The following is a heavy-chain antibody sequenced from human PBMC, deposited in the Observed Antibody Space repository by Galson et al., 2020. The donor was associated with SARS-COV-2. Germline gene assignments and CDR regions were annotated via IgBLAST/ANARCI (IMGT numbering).Heavy chain of an antibody. D-gene: IGHD1-26*01. CDR3: SRARDSGSNQIYNWFDS. J-gene: IGHJ5*01. Sequence: ASVKVSCKGSGYTFTSYDISWVRQATGQGLEWMGWMNPNTGNTGFAQKFQGRVTFTRNTSVSTAYMELRSLTYEDTAVYYCSRARDSGSNQIYNWFDSWGQGTLVTVSS. CDR1: GYTFTSYD. CDR2: MNPNTGNT. V-gene: IGHV1-8*03.